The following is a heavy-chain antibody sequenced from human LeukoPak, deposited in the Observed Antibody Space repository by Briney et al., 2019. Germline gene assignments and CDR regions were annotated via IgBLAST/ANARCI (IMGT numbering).Heavy chain of an antibody. CDR3: ARSRDYYDSSGYSSNFDY. V-gene: IGHV1-2*02. D-gene: IGHD3-22*01. CDR2: INPNSGGT. CDR1: GYTFTGYY. Sequence: ASVKVSCKASGYTFTGYYMHWVRQAPGQGLEWMGWINPNSGGTNYAQKLQGRVTMTTDTSTSTAYMELRSLRSDDTAVYYCARSRDYYDSSGYSSNFDYWGQGTLVTVSS. J-gene: IGHJ4*02.